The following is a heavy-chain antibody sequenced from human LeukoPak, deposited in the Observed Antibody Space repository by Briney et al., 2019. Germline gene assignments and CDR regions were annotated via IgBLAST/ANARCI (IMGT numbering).Heavy chain of an antibody. V-gene: IGHV3-74*01. D-gene: IGHD3-22*01. J-gene: IGHJ4*02. Sequence: GGSLRLSCAASGFTLSRYWMHWVRQAPGEGLVWVSRINNDGSKIDYADFAKGRFTISRDNSKNTLYLQMNSLRAEDTAVYYCDKDKYHDSSGTFDYWGQGTLVTVSS. CDR1: GFTLSRYW. CDR3: DKDKYHDSSGTFDY. CDR2: INNDGSKI.